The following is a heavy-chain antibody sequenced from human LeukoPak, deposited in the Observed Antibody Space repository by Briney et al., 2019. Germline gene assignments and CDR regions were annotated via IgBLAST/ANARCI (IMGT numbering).Heavy chain of an antibody. CDR1: GFTFSGSG. CDR3: AKGGCRGTCNPLAY. D-gene: IGHD2-15*01. CDR2: SGDSDGST. Sequence: GGSLRLSCAASGFTFSGSGMSWVRQAPGKGLEWISSSGDSDGSTYYAAFLKGLFTLSRDNSKNTLYLQMNNLRAEDTAVYYCAKGGCRGTCNPLAYWGQGALVTVSP. V-gene: IGHV3-23*01. J-gene: IGHJ4*02.